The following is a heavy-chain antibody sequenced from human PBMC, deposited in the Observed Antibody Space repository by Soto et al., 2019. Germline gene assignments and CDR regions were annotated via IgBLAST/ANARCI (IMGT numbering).Heavy chain of an antibody. CDR2: ISWDGGST. CDR1: GFTFDDYT. D-gene: IGHD3-10*01. CDR3: AKDQNGYGSGSFDY. J-gene: IGHJ4*02. Sequence: VQLVESGGVVVQPGGSLRLSCAASGFTFDDYTMHWVRQAPGKGLEWVSLISWDGGSTYYADSVKGRFTISRDNSKNSLYLQMNSLRTEDTALYYCAKDQNGYGSGSFDYWGQGTLVTVSS. V-gene: IGHV3-43*01.